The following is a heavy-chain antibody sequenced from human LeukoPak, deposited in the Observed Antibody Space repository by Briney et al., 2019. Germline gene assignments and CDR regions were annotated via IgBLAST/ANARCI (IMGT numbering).Heavy chain of an antibody. V-gene: IGHV4-39*01. CDR3: ARHYYDSSGHNDY. J-gene: IGHJ4*02. Sequence: SETLSLTCTVSGGSISSSSYYWGWIRQPPGKGLEWIGSIYYSGSTYYNPSLKSRVTISVDTSKNQFSLKLSSVTAAGTAVYYCARHYYDSSGHNDYWGQGTLVTVSS. CDR1: GGSISSSSYY. D-gene: IGHD3-22*01. CDR2: IYYSGST.